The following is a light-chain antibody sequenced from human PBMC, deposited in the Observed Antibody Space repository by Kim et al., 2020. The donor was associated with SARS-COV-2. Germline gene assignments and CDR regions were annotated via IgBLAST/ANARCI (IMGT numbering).Light chain of an antibody. V-gene: IGLV1-40*01. CDR2: GNS. CDR3: QSYDSSLSAVV. CDR1: SSNIGAGYD. Sequence: QGVTISCTGSSSNIGAGYDVHWYQQLPGTAPNLLIYGNSNRPSGVPDRFSGSKSGTSASLAITGLQAEDEADYYCQSYDSSLSAVVFGGGTKLTVL. J-gene: IGLJ2*01.